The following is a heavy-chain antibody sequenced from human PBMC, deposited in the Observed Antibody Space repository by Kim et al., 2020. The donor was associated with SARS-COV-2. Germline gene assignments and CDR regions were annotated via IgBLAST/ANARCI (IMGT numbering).Heavy chain of an antibody. CDR2: IHHTGTT. CDR1: SASFSENY. Sequence: SETLSLTCSVASASFSENYWSWIRQPPGRGLEWTGYIHHTGTTNYNPSLKSRVAIPVDSSKNQFSLNLNSMTTADTAVYYCVSKRADSRGFNDSWGQGT. V-gene: IGHV4-59*03. D-gene: IGHD3-22*01. CDR3: VSKRADSRGFNDS. J-gene: IGHJ4*02.